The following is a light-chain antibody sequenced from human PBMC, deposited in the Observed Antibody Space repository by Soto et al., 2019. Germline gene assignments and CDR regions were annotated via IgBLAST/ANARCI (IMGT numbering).Light chain of an antibody. Sequence: QSVLTQPASASGTTGERVSISCSGSSSNIGNNFVYWYQLVPGTAPKLLIYRNNQRPSGVPDRFSGSRSGASASLAISGLRSEDEADYYCAAWDDSLSGRGVFGGGTKLTV. CDR1: SSNIGNNF. CDR3: AAWDDSLSGRGV. CDR2: RNN. V-gene: IGLV1-47*01. J-gene: IGLJ2*01.